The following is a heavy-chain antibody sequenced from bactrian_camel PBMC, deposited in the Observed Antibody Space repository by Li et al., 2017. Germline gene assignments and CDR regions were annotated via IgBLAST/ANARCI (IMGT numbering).Heavy chain of an antibody. CDR3: VRHLAGYGDF. V-gene: IGHV3S40*01. J-gene: IGHJ4*01. Sequence: DVQLVESGGGSVQAGGSLTLSCAAGRYTYKRNCMGWFRQRPGKDREGVAVLWIGGATTTYADSVKGRFTGSRDIAKNTIFLQMNSLKPEDTAVYHCVRHLAGYGDFWGLGTQVTVS. CDR2: LWIGGATT. CDR1: RYTYKRNC. D-gene: IGHD6*01.